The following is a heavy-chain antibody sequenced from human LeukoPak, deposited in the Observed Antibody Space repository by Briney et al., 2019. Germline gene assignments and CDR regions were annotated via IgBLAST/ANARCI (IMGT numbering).Heavy chain of an antibody. Sequence: GGSLRLSCAASGFTFSDYYMSWIRQAPGKGLEWVSYISSSGSTIYYADSVKGRFTISRDNAKNSLYLQMNSLRAEDTAVYYCARGFPGYCSGGSCYPTWFDPWGQGTLVTVSS. J-gene: IGHJ5*02. CDR1: GFTFSDYY. CDR2: ISSSGSTI. V-gene: IGHV3-11*04. D-gene: IGHD2-15*01. CDR3: ARGFPGYCSGGSCYPTWFDP.